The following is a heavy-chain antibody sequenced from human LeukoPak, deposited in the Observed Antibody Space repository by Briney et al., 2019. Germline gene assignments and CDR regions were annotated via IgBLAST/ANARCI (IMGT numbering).Heavy chain of an antibody. CDR3: ARVPLGGSYFNYYYYGMDV. J-gene: IGHJ6*02. Sequence: SETLSLTCTVSGGSISSYYWSWIRQPPGKGLEWIGYIYYSGSTNYNPSLRSRVTISVDTSKNQFSLKLSSVTAADTAVYYCARVPLGGSYFNYYYYGMDVWGQGTTVTVSS. CDR1: GGSISSYY. D-gene: IGHD1-26*01. V-gene: IGHV4-59*01. CDR2: IYYSGST.